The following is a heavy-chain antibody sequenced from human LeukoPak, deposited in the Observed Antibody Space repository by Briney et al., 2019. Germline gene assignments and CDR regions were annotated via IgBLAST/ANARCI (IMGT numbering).Heavy chain of an antibody. CDR3: ARAITMVRGAPMDV. CDR1: GYTFTSYD. D-gene: IGHD3-10*01. CDR2: MNPNSGNT. V-gene: IGHV1-8*01. J-gene: IGHJ6*02. Sequence: GASVKVSCKASGYTFTSYDINWVRQATGQGLEWMGWMNPNSGNTGYAQKFQGRVTMTRNTSISTAYMELSSLRSEDTAVCYCARAITMVRGAPMDVWGQGTTVTVSS.